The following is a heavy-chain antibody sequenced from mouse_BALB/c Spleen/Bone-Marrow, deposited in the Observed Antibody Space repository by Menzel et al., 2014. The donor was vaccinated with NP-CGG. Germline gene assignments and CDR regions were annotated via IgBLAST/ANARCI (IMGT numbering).Heavy chain of an antibody. CDR3: ARSGSSSGYFDY. CDR2: ISSGSSTV. CDR1: GFTFSSFG. D-gene: IGHD1-1*01. J-gene: IGHJ2*01. V-gene: IGHV5-17*02. Sequence: EVQLVESGGGLVQPGGSRKLSCAASGFTFSSFGMYWVRQAPEKGLEWVAYISSGSSTVYYADKVMGRFTISRDNPKNTLFLQMTSLRSEDTAMYYCARSGSSSGYFDYWGQGTTLTVSS.